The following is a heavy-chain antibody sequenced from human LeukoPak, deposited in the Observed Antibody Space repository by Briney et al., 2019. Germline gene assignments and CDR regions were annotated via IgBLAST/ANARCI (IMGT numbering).Heavy chain of an antibody. CDR2: ISYDGSNK. V-gene: IGHV3-30*18. J-gene: IGHJ4*02. D-gene: IGHD3-10*01. CDR3: AKDYRWFGELLVYYFDY. CDR1: GFTFSSYG. Sequence: GGSLRLSCAASGFTFSSYGMHWVRQAPGKGLEWVAVISYDGSNKYYADSVKGRFTVSRDNSKSTLYVQMNSLRAEDTAVYYCAKDYRWFGELLVYYFDYWGQGTRVTVSS.